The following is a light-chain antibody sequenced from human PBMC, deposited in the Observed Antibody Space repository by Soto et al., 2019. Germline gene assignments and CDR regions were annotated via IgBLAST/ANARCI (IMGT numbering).Light chain of an antibody. CDR1: QSVRSSY. Sequence: EIVLTQSPDTLSLSPGERATLSCRASQSVRSSYLAWYQQTPGQTPRLLIYAASSRATGIPDRFSGSGSGTDFSLTISRLEAEDFAVYYCQQYGSSPRTFGQGTKVEIK. V-gene: IGKV3-20*01. CDR3: QQYGSSPRT. J-gene: IGKJ1*01. CDR2: AAS.